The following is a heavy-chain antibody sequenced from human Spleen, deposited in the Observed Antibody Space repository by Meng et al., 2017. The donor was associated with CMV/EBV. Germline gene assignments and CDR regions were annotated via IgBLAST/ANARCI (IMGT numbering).Heavy chain of an antibody. V-gene: IGHV3-21*01. J-gene: IGHJ4*02. Sequence: GGSLRLSCAASKITFSSYAMNWVRQAPGKGLEWVSSISSTSSYIYYADSVKGRFTISRDNAKNSLYLQMNSLRAEDTAVYYCARESGSGQYYFDYWGQGTLVTVSS. CDR3: ARESGSGQYYFDY. D-gene: IGHD6-19*01. CDR1: KITFSSYA. CDR2: ISSTSSYI.